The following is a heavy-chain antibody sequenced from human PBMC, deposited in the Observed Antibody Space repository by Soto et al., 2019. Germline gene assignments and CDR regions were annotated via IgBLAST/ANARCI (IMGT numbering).Heavy chain of an antibody. D-gene: IGHD4-17*01. V-gene: IGHV4-4*02. Sequence: QVHLQASDPGLVKPSETLSLTCVVSGGSISSGFWWTWVRQSPGKGLEWLGEVSHSGSTKDNPSLKSRLTLSVDKSNNRFSLYMTSVTAADTGVYYCARVSRTVGLDYWGQGTLVTVSS. CDR2: VSHSGST. CDR3: ARVSRTVGLDY. CDR1: GGSISSGFW. J-gene: IGHJ4*02.